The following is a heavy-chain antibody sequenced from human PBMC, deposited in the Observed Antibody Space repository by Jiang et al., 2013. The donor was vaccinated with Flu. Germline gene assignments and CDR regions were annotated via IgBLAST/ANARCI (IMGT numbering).Heavy chain of an antibody. CDR1: GDTFSYS. CDR2: NIPIFGTV. J-gene: IGHJ4*02. D-gene: IGHD4-17*01. V-gene: IGHV1-69*01. Sequence: SGAEVKKPGSSVKVSCKASGDTFSYSISWVRQAPGQGLEWMGGNIPIFGTVNYAQKFQGRLTLTADESTSTAYMELSRLRFEDTAVYYCARGRGYGEYDFDFWGQGTLVTI. CDR3: ARGRGYGEYDFDF.